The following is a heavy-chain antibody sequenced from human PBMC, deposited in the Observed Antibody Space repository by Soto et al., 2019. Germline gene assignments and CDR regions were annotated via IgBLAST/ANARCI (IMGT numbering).Heavy chain of an antibody. Sequence: QVQLLQSGAEVKKPGSSVKVSCQASGGSFRTSSINWVRHAPGQGLEWLGGIIPILGTGNYAQKFEDRLTITVDESTTTAYMELSSLSSEDMAIYYCASDAEERGYFDYWGQGTLVTVSS. CDR3: ASDAEERGYFDY. J-gene: IGHJ4*02. CDR2: IIPILGTG. CDR1: GGSFRTSS. V-gene: IGHV1-69*11.